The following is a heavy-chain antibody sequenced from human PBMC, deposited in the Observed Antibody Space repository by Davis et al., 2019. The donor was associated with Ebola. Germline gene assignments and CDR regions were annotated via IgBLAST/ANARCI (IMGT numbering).Heavy chain of an antibody. CDR1: GYTFINYA. CDR3: AGGRTVTGTRGLSWFDP. Sequence: AASVKVSCKASGYTFINYAIHWVRPAPGQRLEWMGWINAGDGKILYSENFQGRLTITRDTSATTAYMELSSLRSEDTAAYYCAGGRTVTGTRGLSWFDPWGQGALVTVSS. D-gene: IGHD6-19*01. J-gene: IGHJ5*02. CDR2: INAGDGKI. V-gene: IGHV1-3*01.